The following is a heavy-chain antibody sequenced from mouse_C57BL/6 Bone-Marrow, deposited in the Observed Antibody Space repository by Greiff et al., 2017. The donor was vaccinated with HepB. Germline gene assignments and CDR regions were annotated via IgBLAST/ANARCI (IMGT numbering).Heavy chain of an antibody. V-gene: IGHV14-2*01. CDR1: GFNIKDYY. CDR3: ARLRVTTYYAMDY. D-gene: IGHD2-2*01. J-gene: IGHJ4*01. Sequence: VQLQHSGAELVKPGASVKLSCTASGFNIKDYYMHWVKQRTEQGLEWIGRIDPEDGETKYAPKFQGKATITADTSSTTAYLQLSSLTSEDTAVYYCARLRVTTYYAMDYWGQGTSVTVSS. CDR2: IDPEDGET.